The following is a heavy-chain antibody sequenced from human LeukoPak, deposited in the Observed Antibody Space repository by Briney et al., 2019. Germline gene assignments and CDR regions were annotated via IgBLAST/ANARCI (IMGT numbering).Heavy chain of an antibody. Sequence: GGSLRLSCAASGFTFTNAWMNWVRQAPGKGLKWVGRIKSKADGGTTDYTEPVKGRFIISRDDSKNTLYLQMNSLKTEDAAVYYCTTGGGDFDYWGQGILVTVSS. D-gene: IGHD3-16*01. V-gene: IGHV3-15*07. CDR1: GFTFTNAW. J-gene: IGHJ4*02. CDR2: IKSKADGGTT. CDR3: TTGGGDFDY.